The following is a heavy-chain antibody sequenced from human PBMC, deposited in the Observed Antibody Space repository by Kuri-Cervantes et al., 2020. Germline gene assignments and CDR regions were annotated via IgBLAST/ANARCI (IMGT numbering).Heavy chain of an antibody. J-gene: IGHJ4*02. V-gene: IGHV4-30-2*01. CDR1: GGSISSGGYS. Sequence: QTLSLTCAVSGGSISSGGYSWSWIRQPPGKGLEWIGYIYHSGSTYYNPSLKSRVTISVDRSKNQFSLKLSSVTAADTAVYYRARRDYYFDYWGQGTLVTVSS. CDR2: IYHSGST. CDR3: ARRDYYFDY.